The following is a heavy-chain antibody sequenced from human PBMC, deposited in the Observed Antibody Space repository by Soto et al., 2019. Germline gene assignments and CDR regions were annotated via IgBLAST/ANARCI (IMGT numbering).Heavy chain of an antibody. CDR3: ARGIPRIDAVVPAAPGFDY. Sequence: ASVKVSCKASGYTFTSYGISWVRQAPGQGLEWMGWISAYNGNTNYAQKLQGRVTMTTDTSTSTAYMELRSLRSDDTAVYYCARGIPRIDAVVPAAPGFDYWGQGTMVTVSS. CDR1: GYTFTSYG. CDR2: ISAYNGNT. D-gene: IGHD2-2*01. V-gene: IGHV1-18*01. J-gene: IGHJ4*02.